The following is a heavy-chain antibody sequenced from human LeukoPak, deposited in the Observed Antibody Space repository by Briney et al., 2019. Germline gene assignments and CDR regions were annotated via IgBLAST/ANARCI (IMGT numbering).Heavy chain of an antibody. CDR1: GFTFSSYS. J-gene: IGHJ4*02. D-gene: IGHD2-21*02. CDR2: ISSSSSYI. Sequence: GGSLRLSCAASGFTFSSYSMNWVRQAPGKGLEWVPYISSSSSYIYYADSVKGRFTISRDNAKNSLYLQMNSLRAEDTAVYYCATVNCGGDCYSPSYFDYWGQGALVTVSS. V-gene: IGHV3-21*01. CDR3: ATVNCGGDCYSPSYFDY.